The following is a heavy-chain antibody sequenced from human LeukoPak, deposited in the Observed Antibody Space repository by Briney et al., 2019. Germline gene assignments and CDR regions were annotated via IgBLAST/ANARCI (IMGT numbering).Heavy chain of an antibody. J-gene: IGHJ4*02. CDR3: ARDRRPYYYDSSGYLD. Sequence: ASVKVSCKASGYTFTDYYMHWVRQAPGQGLEWMGWINPKSGGTIYAQKFQGGVTMTRDTSISTAYMELSRLRSDDTAVYYCARDRRPYYYDSSGYLDWGQGTLVTVSS. CDR1: GYTFTDYY. D-gene: IGHD3-22*01. CDR2: INPKSGGT. V-gene: IGHV1-2*02.